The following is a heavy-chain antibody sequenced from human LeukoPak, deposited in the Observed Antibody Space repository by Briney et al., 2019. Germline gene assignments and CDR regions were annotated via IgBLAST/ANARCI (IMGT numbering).Heavy chain of an antibody. CDR3: ARGFDWLEYYFDY. D-gene: IGHD3-9*01. J-gene: IGHJ4*02. CDR2: INPNSGGT. Sequence: ASVKVSCKASGYPFTGYYMHWVRQAPGQGLEWMGWINPNSGGTDYARKFQGRVTMTRDTSISTAYMELNRLRSGDTAVYYCARGFDWLEYYFDYWGQGTLVTVSS. V-gene: IGHV1-2*02. CDR1: GYPFTGYY.